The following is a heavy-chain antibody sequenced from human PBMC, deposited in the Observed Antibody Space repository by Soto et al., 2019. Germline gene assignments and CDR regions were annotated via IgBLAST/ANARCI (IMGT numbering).Heavy chain of an antibody. CDR1: NGSFTDYF. Sequence: SATLSLTYAAPNGSFTDYFCTSIRRSPWKGLEWIGEINHRGGATYNPSLRSRVTISIDTSKNHFSLSLRSLTAADTAVYYCGARGMTYDFLSGPQPCDPWGHGTRVTVSS. CDR3: GARGMTYDFLSGPQPCDP. J-gene: IGHJ5*02. V-gene: IGHV4-34*01. CDR2: INHRGGA. D-gene: IGHD3-3*01.